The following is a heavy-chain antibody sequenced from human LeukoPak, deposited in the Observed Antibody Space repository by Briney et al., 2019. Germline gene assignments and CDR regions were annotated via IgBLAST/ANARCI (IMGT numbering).Heavy chain of an antibody. Sequence: GASVKVSCKASGYTFTGYYMHWVRQAPGQGLEWMGWINPNSGGTNYAQKFQGRVTMTRDTSIGTAYMELSRLRSDDTAVYYCARPLEPSSLGLCYYYMDVWGKGTTVTVSS. CDR1: GYTFTGYY. J-gene: IGHJ6*03. CDR2: INPNSGGT. CDR3: ARPLEPSSLGLCYYYMDV. V-gene: IGHV1-2*02. D-gene: IGHD1-1*01.